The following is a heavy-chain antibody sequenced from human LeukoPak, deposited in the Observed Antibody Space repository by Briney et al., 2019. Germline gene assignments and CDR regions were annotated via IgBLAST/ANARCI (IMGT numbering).Heavy chain of an antibody. V-gene: IGHV4-61*02. CDR3: AREGDYYDTSYYFDY. CDR2: IYTSGST. J-gene: IGHJ4*02. Sequence: PSQTLSLTCTVSGGSISSGSYYWSWLRQPAGKGLEWIGRIYTSGSTNYNPSLKSRVTISVDTSKNQFSLKLSSVTAADTAVYYCAREGDYYDTSYYFDYWGQGTLVTVSS. D-gene: IGHD3-22*01. CDR1: GGSISSGSYY.